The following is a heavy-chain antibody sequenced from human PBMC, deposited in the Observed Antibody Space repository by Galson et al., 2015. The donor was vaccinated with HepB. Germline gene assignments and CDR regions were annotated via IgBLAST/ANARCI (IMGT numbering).Heavy chain of an antibody. CDR1: GGSISSSTYY. CDR3: ARSHFTRSSYYHSSGYYSDYSYGMDV. J-gene: IGHJ6*02. Sequence: SETLSLTCTVSGGSISSSTYYWGWIRQPPGKGLEWIGKIFYGGSTYYNSSLKSRVTLSVDTSKNQFSLKLSSVTAADTAVYYCARSHFTRSSYYHSSGYYSDYSYGMDVWGQGTTATVSS. CDR2: IFYGGST. D-gene: IGHD3-22*01. V-gene: IGHV4-39*01.